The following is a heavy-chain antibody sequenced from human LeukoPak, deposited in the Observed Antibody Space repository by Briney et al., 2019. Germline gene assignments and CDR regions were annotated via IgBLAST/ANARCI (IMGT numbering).Heavy chain of an antibody. CDR1: GGSISSYY. J-gene: IGHJ6*03. CDR3: ARDRVVQGGIHLYYYYYMDV. V-gene: IGHV4-59*12. CDR2: IYYSGST. Sequence: SETLSLTCTVSGGSISSYYWSWIRQPPGKGLEWIGYIYYSGSTNYNPSLTSRVTISVDTSKNQFSLKLSSVTAADTAVYYCARDRVVQGGIHLYYYYYMDVWGKGTTVTISS. D-gene: IGHD3-10*01.